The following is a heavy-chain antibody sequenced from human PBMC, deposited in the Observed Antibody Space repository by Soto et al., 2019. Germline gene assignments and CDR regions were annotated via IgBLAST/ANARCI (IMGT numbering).Heavy chain of an antibody. Sequence: QVQLVESGGGVVQPGRSLRLSCAASGFTFSSYGMHWVRQAPGKGLEWVAVIWYDGSNKYYADSVQGRFTISRDNSKNTLYLQMNSLRAEDTAVYYCARDREQWLDNWFDPWGQGTLVTVSS. CDR2: IWYDGSNK. V-gene: IGHV3-33*01. J-gene: IGHJ5*02. CDR1: GFTFSSYG. D-gene: IGHD6-19*01. CDR3: ARDREQWLDNWFDP.